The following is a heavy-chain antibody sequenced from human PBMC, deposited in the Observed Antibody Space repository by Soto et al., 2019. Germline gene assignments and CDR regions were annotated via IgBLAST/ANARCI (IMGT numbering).Heavy chain of an antibody. CDR1: GYTFTSYA. D-gene: IGHD2-21*02. J-gene: IGHJ4*02. CDR2: INAGNGNT. V-gene: IGHV1-3*01. Sequence: QVKLVQSGAEVKKPGASVKVSCKASGYTFTSYAMHWVRQAPGQRLEWMGWINAGNGNTQYSRKFQGRVTITRDTSASKAYMELSSLRSEDTAVYYCARDQGVVTATLVYWGQGTLVTVSS. CDR3: ARDQGVVTATLVY.